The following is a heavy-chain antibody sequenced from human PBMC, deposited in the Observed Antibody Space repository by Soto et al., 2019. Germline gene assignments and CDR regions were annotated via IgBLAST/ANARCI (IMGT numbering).Heavy chain of an antibody. V-gene: IGHV4-30-4*01. CDR1: GGSIGSGDYY. D-gene: IGHD3-3*01. CDR3: ARNYDFWGGTQQGLDY. Sequence: TSETLSLTCTVSGGSIGSGDYYWSWIRQPPGKGLEWIGYIYCSGSTYYNPSLKRRVIISVDTSKSQFSLNLSFVTAGDTAVYYCARNYDFWGGTQQGLDYWGQGTLVTVSS. J-gene: IGHJ4*02. CDR2: IYCSGST.